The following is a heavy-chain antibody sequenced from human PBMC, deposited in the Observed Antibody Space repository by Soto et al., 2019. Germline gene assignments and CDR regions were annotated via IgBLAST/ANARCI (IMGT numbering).Heavy chain of an antibody. J-gene: IGHJ6*02. CDR3: ARLVGATTYYYYGMDV. CDR2: MFYSGLT. D-gene: IGHD1-26*01. CDR1: GYSVTSSDYY. V-gene: IGHV4-39*01. Sequence: SETLSLTCSVSGYSVTSSDYYWAWIRQPPGKGLEWIGSMFYSGLTYYNPSLKSRVTLSVDTSKNQFSLKLSSVTAADTAVYYCARLVGATTYYYYGMDVWGQGTTVTVSS.